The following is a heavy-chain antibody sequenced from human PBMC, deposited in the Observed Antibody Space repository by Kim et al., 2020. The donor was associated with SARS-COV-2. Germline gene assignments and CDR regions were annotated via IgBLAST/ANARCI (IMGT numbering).Heavy chain of an antibody. J-gene: IGHJ4*02. D-gene: IGHD6-19*01. Sequence: NYNPSLESRVTISVDTSKNQFSLKLSSVTAADTAVYYCARGRARLGLPDYWGQGTLVTVSS. V-gene: IGHV4-34*01. CDR3: ARGRARLGLPDY.